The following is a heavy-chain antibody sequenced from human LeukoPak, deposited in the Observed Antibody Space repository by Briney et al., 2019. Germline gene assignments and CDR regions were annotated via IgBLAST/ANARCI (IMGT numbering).Heavy chain of an antibody. CDR1: GFTFSSNY. D-gene: IGHD3-22*01. CDR2: IYSGGST. J-gene: IGHJ4*02. Sequence: GGSLRLSCAASGFTFSSNYMSWVRQAPGKGLEWVSVIYSGGSTYYADSVTGRFTISRDNSDNTLYLQMNSLRAEDTAVYYCAKDRPNYYGSNGHYYKLNGDCWGQGTLVTVSS. CDR3: AKDRPNYYGSNGHYYKLNGDC. V-gene: IGHV3-53*01.